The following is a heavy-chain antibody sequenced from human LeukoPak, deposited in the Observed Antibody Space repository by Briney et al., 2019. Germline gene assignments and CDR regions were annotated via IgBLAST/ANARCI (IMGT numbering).Heavy chain of an antibody. D-gene: IGHD5-12*01. Sequence: ASVKVSCKASGYTFTSYYMHWVRQAPGQGLEWMGIINPSGGSTSYAQKFQGRVTMTRDTSINTVYMEMRRLRSDDTAVYYCARDLVDMVTTITDDSGWYADYWGQGTLVTVSS. J-gene: IGHJ4*02. CDR2: INPSGGST. CDR1: GYTFTSYY. V-gene: IGHV1-46*01. CDR3: ARDLVDMVTTITDDSGWYADY.